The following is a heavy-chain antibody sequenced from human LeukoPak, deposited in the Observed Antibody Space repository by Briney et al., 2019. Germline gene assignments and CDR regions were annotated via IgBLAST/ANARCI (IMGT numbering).Heavy chain of an antibody. V-gene: IGHV3-49*04. D-gene: IGHD3-9*01. CDR2: IRSKAYGGTT. CDR3: TRDGAVLRYFDWLSRSLQYYFDY. J-gene: IGHJ4*02. CDR1: GFTFGDYA. Sequence: GGSLRLSCTASGFTFGDYAMSWVRQAPGKGLEWVGFIRSKAYGGTTEYAASVKGRFTISRDDSKSIAYLQMNSLKTEDTAVYYCTRDGAVLRYFDWLSRSLQYYFDYWGQGTLVTVSS.